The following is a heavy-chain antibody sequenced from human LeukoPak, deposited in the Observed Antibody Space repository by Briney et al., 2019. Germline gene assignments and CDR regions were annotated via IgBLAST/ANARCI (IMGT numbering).Heavy chain of an antibody. D-gene: IGHD6-13*01. CDR2: IYYSGST. CDR3: ARPHIHIAAAGTGWFDP. J-gene: IGHJ5*02. V-gene: IGHV4-39*01. Sequence: GSLRLSCAASGFTFSSYAMTWVRQAPGKGLEWIGSIYYSGSTHYNPSLKSRVTISVDTSKNQFSLKLSSVTAADTAVYYCARPHIHIAAAGTGWFDPWGQGTLVTVSS. CDR1: GFTFSSYA.